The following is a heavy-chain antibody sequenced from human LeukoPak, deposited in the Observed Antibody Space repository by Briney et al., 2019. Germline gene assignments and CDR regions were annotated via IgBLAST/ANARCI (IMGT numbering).Heavy chain of an antibody. CDR3: ARHLRIAAAGDY. J-gene: IGHJ4*02. Sequence: SETLSLTCAVYGGSFSGYYWSWIRQPPGKGLEWIGEINHSGSTNYNPSLKSRVTISVDTSKDQFSLKLSSVTAADTAVYYCARHLRIAAAGDYWGQGTLVTVSS. CDR2: INHSGST. CDR1: GGSFSGYY. V-gene: IGHV4-34*01. D-gene: IGHD6-13*01.